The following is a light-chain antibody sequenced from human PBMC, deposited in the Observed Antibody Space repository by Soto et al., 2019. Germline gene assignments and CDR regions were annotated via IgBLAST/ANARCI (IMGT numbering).Light chain of an antibody. CDR2: AAS. V-gene: IGKV1-9*01. CDR1: QDISSH. Sequence: DIQLTQSPSFPSASVGDRVTITCRASQDISSHLAWYQQKPGKAPKLLIYAASTLQSGVPSGFGGSGSGTEFTLTITSLQPADVATDYWQQVKTYPLTFGGGTKVEIK. J-gene: IGKJ4*01. CDR3: QQVKTYPLT.